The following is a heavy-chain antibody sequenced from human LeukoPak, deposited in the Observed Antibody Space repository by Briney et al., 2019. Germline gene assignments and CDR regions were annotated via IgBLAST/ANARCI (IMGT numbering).Heavy chain of an antibody. J-gene: IGHJ4*02. CDR3: AGQMDSRGSIDY. CDR1: GGSINSFY. V-gene: IGHV4-59*08. D-gene: IGHD3-22*01. Sequence: SETLSLTCTVSGGSINSFYWSWIRQPPGGGLEWIGYIYYSGSTNYNPSLKSRVTMSVDASKNQFSLWLSSVTAADTAVYYCAGQMDSRGSIDYWGQGTLVSVSS. CDR2: IYYSGST.